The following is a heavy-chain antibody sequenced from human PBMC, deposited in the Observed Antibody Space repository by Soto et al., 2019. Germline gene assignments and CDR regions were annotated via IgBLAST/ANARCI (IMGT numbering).Heavy chain of an antibody. J-gene: IGHJ6*02. CDR1: GGTFSSYA. V-gene: IGHV1-69*06. CDR3: AKGYCSSTSCPRRYYYYYGMDV. Sequence: QVQLVQSGAEVKKPGSSVKVSCKASGGTFSSYAISWVRQAPGQGLEWMGGIIPIFGTANYAQKFQGRVTITADKSTSTDYMELSSLRSEDTAVYYCAKGYCSSTSCPRRYYYYYGMDVWGQGTTVTVSS. CDR2: IIPIFGTA. D-gene: IGHD2-2*01.